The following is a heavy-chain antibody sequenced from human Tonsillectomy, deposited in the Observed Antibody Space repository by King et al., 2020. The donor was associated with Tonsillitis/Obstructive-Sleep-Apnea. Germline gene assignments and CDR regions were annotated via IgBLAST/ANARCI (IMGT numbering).Heavy chain of an antibody. CDR2: IRCSGGST. J-gene: IGHJ4*02. CDR1: GFTFSSYA. CDR3: AKNEVHYYGSGSYYNLDY. V-gene: IGHV3-23*04. Sequence: VQLVESGGGLVQPGGSLRLSCAASGFTFSSYAMSGVRQAPGKGLEWGAAIRCSGGSTYYAYSVKGRFTISRDNSKNTLYLQMNSLRAEDTAVYYCAKNEVHYYGSGSYYNLDYWGQGTLVTVSS. D-gene: IGHD3-10*01.